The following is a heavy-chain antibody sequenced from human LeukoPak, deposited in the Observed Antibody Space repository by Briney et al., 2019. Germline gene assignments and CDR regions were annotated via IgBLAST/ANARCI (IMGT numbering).Heavy chain of an antibody. Sequence: GGSLRLSCTTSGLTFSTSGFNWVRQAPGKGLEWVASIGPTGFDRYHADSIKGRFTVSRDNANNFLYLQMDSLRAEDTAVYYCATETNGRHYDYWGQGTLLTVSS. V-gene: IGHV3-21*06. CDR3: ATETNGRHYDY. J-gene: IGHJ4*02. CDR1: GLTFSTSG. CDR2: IGPTGFDR. D-gene: IGHD1-14*01.